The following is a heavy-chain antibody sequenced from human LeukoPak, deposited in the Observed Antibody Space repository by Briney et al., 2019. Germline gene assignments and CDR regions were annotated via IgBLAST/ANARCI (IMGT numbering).Heavy chain of an antibody. Sequence: PGRSLRLSWAASGFTFSSYAMHWVRQAPGKGLEWVAVISYDGSNKYYADSVKGRFTISRDNSKNTLYLQMNSLRAEDRAVYYCARDFTDYYYMDVWGKGTTVTVSS. J-gene: IGHJ6*03. V-gene: IGHV3-30*04. CDR2: ISYDGSNK. CDR1: GFTFSSYA. CDR3: ARDFTDYYYMDV.